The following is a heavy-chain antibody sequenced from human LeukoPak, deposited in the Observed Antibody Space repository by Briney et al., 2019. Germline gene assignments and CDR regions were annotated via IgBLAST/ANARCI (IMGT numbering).Heavy chain of an antibody. CDR1: GFRFSDSC. Sequence: GGAPRLSCTASGFRFSDSCMKWGRPGPGEGLGWVSALNGRGRSTFYADSVKGRFIISRDNSNNTLFLQMNSLRVEDTALYYCVQRGYDYDSAGLFYAEYFHNWGQGTLVTVAS. CDR2: LNGRGRST. V-gene: IGHV3-23*01. CDR3: VQRGYDYDSAGLFYAEYFHN. D-gene: IGHD3-22*01. J-gene: IGHJ1*01.